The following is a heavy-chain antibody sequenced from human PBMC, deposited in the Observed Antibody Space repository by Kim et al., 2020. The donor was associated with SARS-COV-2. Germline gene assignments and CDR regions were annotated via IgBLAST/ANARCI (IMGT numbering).Heavy chain of an antibody. CDR1: GGSLSSSSYY. Sequence: SETLSLTCTVSGGSLSSSSYYWGWIRQPTGKGLEWIGTTYYSGNTYYNPSLKSRVTISVDTSKNQFSLKLGSVTAADTAVYYCASHQRYSSGWYV. CDR3: ASHQRYSSGWYV. J-gene: IGHJ2*01. V-gene: IGHV4-39*01. CDR2: TYYSGNT. D-gene: IGHD6-19*01.